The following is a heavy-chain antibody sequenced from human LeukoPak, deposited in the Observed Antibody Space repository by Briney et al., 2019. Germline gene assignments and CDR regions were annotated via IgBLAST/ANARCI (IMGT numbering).Heavy chain of an antibody. CDR3: ARGGSSSSPYYYYYYMDV. CDR1: GGSFSGYY. CDR2: INHSGGT. J-gene: IGHJ6*03. D-gene: IGHD6-6*01. Sequence: PSETLSLTCAVYGGSFSGYYWSWIRQPPGKGLEWIGEINHSGGTNYNPSLKSRVTISVDTSKNQFSLKLSSVTAADTAVYYCARGGSSSSPYYYYYYMDVWGKGTTVTVSS. V-gene: IGHV4-34*01.